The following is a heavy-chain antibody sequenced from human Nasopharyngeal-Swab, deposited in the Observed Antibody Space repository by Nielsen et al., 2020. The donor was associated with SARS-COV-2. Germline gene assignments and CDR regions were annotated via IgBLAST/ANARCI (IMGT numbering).Heavy chain of an antibody. J-gene: IGHJ6*02. Sequence: GGSLRPPFAPFGFPLITYDMHGVRQATGKGLKWVSAIGTAGDTYYPGSVKGRFTISRENAKNSLYLQMNSLRAGDTAVYYCARGGMTTVEGDGYNYYYYGMDVWGQGTTVTVSS. V-gene: IGHV3-13*04. CDR3: ARGGMTTVEGDGYNYYYYGMDV. CDR2: IGTAGDT. CDR1: GFPLITYD. D-gene: IGHD4-23*01.